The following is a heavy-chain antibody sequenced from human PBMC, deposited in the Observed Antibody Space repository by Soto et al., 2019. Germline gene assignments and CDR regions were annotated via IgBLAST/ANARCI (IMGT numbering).Heavy chain of an antibody. J-gene: IGHJ4*02. V-gene: IGHV5-51*01. Sequence: GESLKISCKGSGYSFTTYWIGWVRQMPGKGLEWMGIIYPGDSDTRYSPSFQGQVTLSADKSISTAYLQWSSLRASDTAIYYCARSLPRMREFLFDYWGQGTLVTVSS. CDR2: IYPGDSDT. CDR1: GYSFTTYW. D-gene: IGHD3-10*01. CDR3: ARSLPRMREFLFDY.